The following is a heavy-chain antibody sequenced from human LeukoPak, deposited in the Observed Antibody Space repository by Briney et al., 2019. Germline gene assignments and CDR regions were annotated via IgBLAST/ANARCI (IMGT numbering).Heavy chain of an antibody. D-gene: IGHD3-3*01. CDR1: GDSISSSSYY. Sequence: PSETLSLTCTVSGDSISSSSYYWGWIRQPPGKGLEWIGSIYYSGSTYYNPSLKSRVTISVDTSKNQFSLKLSSVTAADTAVYYCASIIRLLAFDIWGQGTMVTVSS. CDR2: IYYSGST. J-gene: IGHJ3*02. V-gene: IGHV4-39*07. CDR3: ASIIRLLAFDI.